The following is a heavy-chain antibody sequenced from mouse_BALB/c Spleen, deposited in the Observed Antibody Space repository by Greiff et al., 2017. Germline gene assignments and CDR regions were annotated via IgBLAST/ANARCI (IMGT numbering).Heavy chain of an antibody. J-gene: IGHJ4*01. CDR1: GDSITSGY. CDR3: ARSELYDGYLYAMDY. CDR2: ISYSGST. D-gene: IGHD2-3*01. V-gene: IGHV3-8*02. Sequence: EVKLQESGPSLVKPSQTLSLTCSVTGDSITSGYWNWIRKFPGNKLEYMGYISYSGSTYYNPSLKSRISITRDTSKNQYYLQLNSVTTEDTATYYCARSELYDGYLYAMDYWGQGTSVTVSS.